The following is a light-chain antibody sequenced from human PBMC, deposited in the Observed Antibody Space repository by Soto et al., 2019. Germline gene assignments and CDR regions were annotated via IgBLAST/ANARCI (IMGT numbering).Light chain of an antibody. Sequence: QSVLTQPPSVSAAPGQKVTISCSRSSSNIGNNYVSWYQHLPGTAPDLLIYDNNQRPSGIPDRFSGSKSGTSATLGITGLQTGDEADYYCGTWDNGLSVYVFGTGTKLTVL. J-gene: IGLJ1*01. V-gene: IGLV1-51*01. CDR1: SSNIGNNY. CDR3: GTWDNGLSVYV. CDR2: DNN.